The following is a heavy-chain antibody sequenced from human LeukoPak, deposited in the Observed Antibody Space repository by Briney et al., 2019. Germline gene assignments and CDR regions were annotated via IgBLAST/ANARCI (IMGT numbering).Heavy chain of an antibody. J-gene: IGHJ4*02. D-gene: IGHD4-17*01. CDR2: IHTSGST. CDR3: ARGMVTTDRYYFDY. CDR1: GGSISSGSYY. V-gene: IGHV4-61*02. Sequence: PSETLSPTCTVSGGSISSGSYYWSWIRQPAGKGPEWIGRIHTSGSTNYNPSLKSRVTISVDTSKNQFSLNLSSVTAADTAVYYCARGMVTTDRYYFDYWGQGTLVTASS.